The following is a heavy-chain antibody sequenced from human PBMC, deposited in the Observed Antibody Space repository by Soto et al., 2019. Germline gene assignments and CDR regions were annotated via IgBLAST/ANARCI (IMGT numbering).Heavy chain of an antibody. V-gene: IGHV3-23*01. CDR1: GFTFSSYP. J-gene: IGHJ4*02. CDR3: AKNSAATIRVGYDY. CDR2: IVASGGIT. D-gene: IGHD5-12*01. Sequence: EVQLLESGGGLAQPGGSLSLSCAASGFTFSSYPMSWVRQAPGQGLEWVSGIVASGGITYYADSVKGRFTISRDNSKNTLYLQMDSMRAEDTAGYYCAKNSAATIRVGYDYMGQGTLVTVSS.